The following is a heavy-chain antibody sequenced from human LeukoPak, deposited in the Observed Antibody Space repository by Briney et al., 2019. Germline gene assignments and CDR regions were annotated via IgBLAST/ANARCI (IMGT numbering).Heavy chain of an antibody. Sequence: PSETLSLTCTVSGGSISSSSYYWGWIRQPPGKGLEWIGSIYYSGSTNYNPSLKSRVTISVDTSKNQFSLKLSSVTAADTAVYYCARDIAAAINWFDPWGQGTLVTVSS. CDR1: GGSISSSSYY. CDR2: IYYSGST. V-gene: IGHV4-39*07. CDR3: ARDIAAAINWFDP. J-gene: IGHJ5*02. D-gene: IGHD6-13*01.